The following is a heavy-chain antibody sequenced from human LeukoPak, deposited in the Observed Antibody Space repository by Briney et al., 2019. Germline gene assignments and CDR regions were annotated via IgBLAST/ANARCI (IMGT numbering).Heavy chain of an antibody. CDR2: MSHSGST. CDR3: ARGRVVATYYFDY. D-gene: IGHD5-12*01. Sequence: KPSETLSLTCAVYGGSFSGYYWSWIRQPPGKGLEWIGEMSHSGSTNYNPSLKSRVTISVDTSKNQFSLKLSSVTAADTAVYYCARGRVVATYYFDYWGQGTLVTVSS. J-gene: IGHJ4*02. V-gene: IGHV4-34*01. CDR1: GGSFSGYY.